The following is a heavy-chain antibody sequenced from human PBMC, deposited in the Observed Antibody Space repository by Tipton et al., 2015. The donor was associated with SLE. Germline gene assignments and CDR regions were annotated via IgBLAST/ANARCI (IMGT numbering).Heavy chain of an antibody. Sequence: QLVQSGAEVKKPGSSVKVSCKASGGTFSSYLISWVRQAPGQGLEWMGGIIPVFGTTNYAQRFQGRVTITADKSTSTVYMEVNSLRSEDTAIYYCARDVAVAGADVGWYDSWGQGTLVTVSS. J-gene: IGHJ5*01. CDR3: ARDVAVAGADVGWYDS. CDR1: GGTFSSYL. D-gene: IGHD6-19*01. CDR2: IIPVFGTT. V-gene: IGHV1-69*06.